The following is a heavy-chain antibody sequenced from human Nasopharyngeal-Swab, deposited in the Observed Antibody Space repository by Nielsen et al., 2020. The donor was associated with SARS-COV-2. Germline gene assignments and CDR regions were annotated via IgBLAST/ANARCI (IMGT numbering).Heavy chain of an antibody. CDR2: INHSGST. CDR1: GGSISSYY. D-gene: IGHD3-3*01. V-gene: IGHV4-34*01. CDR3: ARVYYDFWSGYYPYGMDV. J-gene: IGHJ6*02. Sequence: SDTLSLTYTVSGGSISSYYWSWIRQPPGKGLEWIGEINHSGSTNYNPSLKSRGTISVDTSKNQFSLKLSSVTAADTAVYYCARVYYDFWSGYYPYGMDVWGQGTTVTVSS.